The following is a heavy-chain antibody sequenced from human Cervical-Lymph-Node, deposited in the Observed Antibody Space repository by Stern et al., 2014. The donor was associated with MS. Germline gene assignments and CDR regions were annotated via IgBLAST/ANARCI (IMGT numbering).Heavy chain of an antibody. Sequence: VQLVESGAEVKKPGESLKISCRTSGYTFSNFWIGWVRQMPGKGLEWMGVIYPADSDTTYSPSFQGQFPISADESISTAYLQWRSLKASDTAMYYCVRRRDSAGYDTFDLWGQGTMLIVSS. V-gene: IGHV5-51*01. J-gene: IGHJ3*01. CDR2: IYPADSDT. CDR1: GYTFSNFW. CDR3: VRRRDSAGYDTFDL. D-gene: IGHD3-22*01.